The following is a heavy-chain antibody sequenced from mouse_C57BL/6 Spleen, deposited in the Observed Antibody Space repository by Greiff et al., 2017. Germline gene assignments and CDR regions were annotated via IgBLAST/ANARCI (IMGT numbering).Heavy chain of an antibody. V-gene: IGHV1-50*01. CDR2: IDPSDSYT. Sequence: QVQLQQPGAELVKPGASVKLSCKASGYTFTSYWMQWVKQRPGQGLEWIGEIDPSDSYTNYNQKFKGKATLTVDTSSSTAYMQLSSLTSEDAAVYYCASIYYGNHYAMDYWGQGTSVTVSS. J-gene: IGHJ4*01. D-gene: IGHD2-1*01. CDR1: GYTFTSYW. CDR3: ASIYYGNHYAMDY.